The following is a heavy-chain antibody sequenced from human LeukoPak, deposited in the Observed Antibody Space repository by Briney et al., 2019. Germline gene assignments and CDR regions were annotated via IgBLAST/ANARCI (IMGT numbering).Heavy chain of an antibody. Sequence: PSETLSLTCTVSGGSISSYYWSWIRQPPGKGLEWIGYIYTSGSTNYNPSLKSRVTISLDTSKNQFSLKLSSVTAADTAVYHCARHRRALVGEELAGSFDIWGQGTMVTVSS. J-gene: IGHJ3*02. V-gene: IGHV4-4*09. CDR2: IYTSGST. D-gene: IGHD1-26*01. CDR3: ARHRRALVGEELAGSFDI. CDR1: GGSISSYY.